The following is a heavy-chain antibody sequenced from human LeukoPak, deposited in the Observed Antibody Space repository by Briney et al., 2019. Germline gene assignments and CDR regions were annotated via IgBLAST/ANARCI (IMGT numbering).Heavy chain of an antibody. V-gene: IGHV3-48*01. CDR1: GFSFSSYS. CDR3: ARYSPSLAY. D-gene: IGHD2-2*01. J-gene: IGHJ4*02. CDR2: ISSSSSSI. Sequence: GGSLRLSCAASGFSFSSYSMTWVRQAPGKGREWVSYISSSSSSIYYADSVKGRFTISRDNAENSLYLQINSLRAEDTAVYYCARYSPSLAYWGQGTLVTVSS.